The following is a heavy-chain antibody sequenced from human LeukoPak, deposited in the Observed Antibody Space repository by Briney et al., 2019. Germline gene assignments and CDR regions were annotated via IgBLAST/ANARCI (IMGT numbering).Heavy chain of an antibody. D-gene: IGHD3/OR15-3a*01. CDR1: GGSISSDY. J-gene: IGHJ2*01. CDR2: MHHRGST. V-gene: IGHV4-34*01. CDR3: ARGILDYYYFDL. Sequence: SETLSLTCTVSGGSISSDYWTWIRQSPGKGLEWIGEMHHRGSTSYKASLRSRVTISRDTSENQFSLELSSVTAADTAVYYCARGILDYYYFDLWGRGTLVTVSS.